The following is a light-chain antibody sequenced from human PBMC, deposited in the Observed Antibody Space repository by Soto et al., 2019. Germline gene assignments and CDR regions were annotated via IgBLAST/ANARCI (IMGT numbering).Light chain of an antibody. J-gene: IGKJ1*01. Sequence: PGERATLSCRASQSVSSSYLAWYQQKPGQAPRLLIYGASSRANGIPDRFSGSGSETDFTLTISRLEPEDFAVYYCQQYGSSSWTFGQGTKVEIK. V-gene: IGKV3-20*01. CDR1: QSVSSSY. CDR2: GAS. CDR3: QQYGSSSWT.